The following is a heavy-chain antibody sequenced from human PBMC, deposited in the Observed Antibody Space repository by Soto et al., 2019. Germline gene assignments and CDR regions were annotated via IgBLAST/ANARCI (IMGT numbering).Heavy chain of an antibody. CDR1: GFTFSSYW. CDR2: INSDGSST. V-gene: IGHV3-74*01. CDR3: ASSYDSSGYYYNVGWYFDL. D-gene: IGHD3-22*01. Sequence: VQLVESGGGLVQPGGSLRLSCAASGFTFSSYWMHWVRQAPGKGLVWVSRINSDGSSTSYADSVKGRFTISRDNAKNTLYLQMNSLRAEDTAVYYCASSYDSSGYYYNVGWYFDLWGRGTLVTVSS. J-gene: IGHJ2*01.